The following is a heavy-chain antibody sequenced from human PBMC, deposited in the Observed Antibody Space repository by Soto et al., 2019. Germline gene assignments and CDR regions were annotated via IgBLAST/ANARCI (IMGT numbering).Heavy chain of an antibody. J-gene: IGHJ6*04. Sequence: GGSLRLSCAASGFTFGSYWMSWVRQAPGKGMEWLDTIKMDASEKKYVDSVKGRFTMSRDNAKISLYLQMDSLRAEYTAVYYCARDAQGWLQFKSSYYYYYYGMDVWGKGTTVTVSS. CDR2: IKMDASEK. CDR3: ARDAQGWLQFKSSYYYYYYGMDV. D-gene: IGHD5-12*01. CDR1: GFTFGSYW. V-gene: IGHV3-7*01.